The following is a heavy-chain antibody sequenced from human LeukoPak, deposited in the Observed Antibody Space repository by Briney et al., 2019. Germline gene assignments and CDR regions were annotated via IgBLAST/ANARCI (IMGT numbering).Heavy chain of an antibody. V-gene: IGHV3-30*04. CDR1: GFTFRGYA. D-gene: IGHD6-13*01. CDR2: ISSDGTNQ. J-gene: IGHJ4*02. CDR3: ARDKSSYSSSWHRFFDY. Sequence: SLRLSCAASGFTFRGYAMHWVRQAPGKGLEWVSDISSDGTNQHYADSVKGRFIISRDNSQNTLFLQMNSLRVEDMGVYYCARDKSSYSSSWHRFFDYWGQGTLVTVSA.